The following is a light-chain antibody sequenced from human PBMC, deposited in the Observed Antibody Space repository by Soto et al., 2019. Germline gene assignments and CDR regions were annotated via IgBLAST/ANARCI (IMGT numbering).Light chain of an antibody. CDR3: QQCDSEPRT. J-gene: IGKJ2*02. Sequence: EIVMTQSPATLSVSPGERAALSCRASQTVNNNLAWYQQKPGQAPRLLIYDVSSRATGIPARFTGSGSGTDFTLTISSLQSEDFAIYYCQQCDSEPRTFGQGTKLEIK. V-gene: IGKV3-15*01. CDR2: DVS. CDR1: QTVNNN.